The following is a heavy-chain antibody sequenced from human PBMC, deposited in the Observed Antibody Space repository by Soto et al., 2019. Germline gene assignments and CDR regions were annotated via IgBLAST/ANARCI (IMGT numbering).Heavy chain of an antibody. CDR1: GYRFSSYF. J-gene: IGHJ5*02. D-gene: IGHD4-17*01. CDR2: IYPGDSDT. CDR3: ARLVDGDYVPKRIDP. Sequence: EMQLVQSGAEVKKSGESLKISCKASGYRFSSYFIGWVRQMPGKGLEWVGMIYPGDSDTRYSPSFQGQVNISADTSISTAYLQWSSRKASDTAMYYCARLVDGDYVPKRIDPWGQGTLVTVSS. V-gene: IGHV5-51*01.